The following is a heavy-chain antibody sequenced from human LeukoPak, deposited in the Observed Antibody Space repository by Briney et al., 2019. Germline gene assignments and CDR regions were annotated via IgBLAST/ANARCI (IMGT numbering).Heavy chain of an antibody. J-gene: IGHJ5*02. CDR2: ISAYNGNT. Sequence: ASVKVSCKASGYTFTSYGISWVRQAPGQGLEWMGWISAYNGNTNYAQKLQGRVTMTTDTSTSTAYLELRSLRSDDTAVYYCAEDYGGGNWFDPWGQGTLVTVSS. V-gene: IGHV1-18*01. CDR3: AEDYGGGNWFDP. D-gene: IGHD4-23*01. CDR1: GYTFTSYG.